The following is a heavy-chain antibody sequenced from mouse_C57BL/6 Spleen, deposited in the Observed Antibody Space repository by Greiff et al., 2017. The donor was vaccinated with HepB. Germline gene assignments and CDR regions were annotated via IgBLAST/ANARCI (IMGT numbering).Heavy chain of an antibody. CDR3: ARGVHNGEYAMDY. J-gene: IGHJ4*01. CDR2: IHPNSGST. V-gene: IGHV1-64*01. D-gene: IGHD6-1*01. CDR1: GYTLTSYW. Sequence: QVQLQQPGAELVKPGASVKLSCKASGYTLTSYWMHWVKQRPGQGLEWIGMIHPNSGSTNYNEKFKSKATLTVDKSSSTAYMQLSSLTSADSAVYYCARGVHNGEYAMDYWGQGTSVTVSS.